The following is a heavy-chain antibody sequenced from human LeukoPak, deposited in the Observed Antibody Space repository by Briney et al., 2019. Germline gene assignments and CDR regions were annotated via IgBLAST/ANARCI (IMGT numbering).Heavy chain of an antibody. V-gene: IGHV4-34*01. J-gene: IGHJ4*02. D-gene: IGHD3-22*01. CDR3: ARLRKYYYDRSGYYTPSYYFDY. CDR1: GGSFSGYY. CDR2: INHSGST. Sequence: SETLSLTCAVYGGSFSGYYWSWIRQPPGKGLEWIGEINHSGSTNYNPSLKSRVTISVDTSKNQFSLKLSSVTAADTAVYYCARLRKYYYDRSGYYTPSYYFDYWGQGTLVTVSS.